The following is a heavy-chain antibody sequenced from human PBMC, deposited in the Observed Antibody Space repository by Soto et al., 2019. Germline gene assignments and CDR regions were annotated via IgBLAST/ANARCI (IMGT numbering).Heavy chain of an antibody. CDR1: GYSFTSYW. V-gene: IGHV5-10-1*01. CDR2: IDPSDSYT. J-gene: IGHJ4*02. D-gene: IGHD6-6*01. CDR3: ARHEYSSSYGEDY. Sequence: HGESLKISCKGSGYSFTSYWISWVRQMPGKGLEWMGRIDPSDSYTNYSPSFQGHVTISADKSISTAYLQWSSLKASDTAMYYCARHEYSSSYGEDYWGQGTLVTVSS.